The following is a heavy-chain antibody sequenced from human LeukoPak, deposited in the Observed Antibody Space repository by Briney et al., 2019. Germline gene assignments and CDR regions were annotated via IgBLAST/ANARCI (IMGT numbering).Heavy chain of an antibody. Sequence: SETLSLTCTVSGGSSSSYYWSWIRQPAGKGLEWIGRIYTSGSTNYNPSLKSRVTISVDKSKNQFSLKLSSVTAADTAVYYCARGTVAGTSWDYWGQGTLVTVSS. CDR1: GGSSSSYY. V-gene: IGHV4-4*07. D-gene: IGHD6-19*01. J-gene: IGHJ4*02. CDR2: IYTSGST. CDR3: ARGTVAGTSWDY.